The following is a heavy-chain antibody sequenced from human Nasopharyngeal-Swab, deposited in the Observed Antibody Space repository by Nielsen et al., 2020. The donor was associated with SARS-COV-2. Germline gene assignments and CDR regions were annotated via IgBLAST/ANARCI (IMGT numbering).Heavy chain of an antibody. CDR3: AKRPYCGSNSCYYYFDY. D-gene: IGHD2-2*01. Sequence: GGSLRLSCAASRFTFSSYAMSWVRQAPGKGLEWVSALSGSGGSTYYADSVKGRFTISRDNSKNTLYLQMNSLRAEDTAVYYCAKRPYCGSNSCYYYFDYWGQGTLVTVSS. CDR2: LSGSGGST. J-gene: IGHJ4*02. V-gene: IGHV3-23*01. CDR1: RFTFSSYA.